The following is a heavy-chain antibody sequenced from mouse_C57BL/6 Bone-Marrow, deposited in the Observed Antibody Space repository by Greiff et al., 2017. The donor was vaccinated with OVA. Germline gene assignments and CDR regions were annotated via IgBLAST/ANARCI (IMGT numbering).Heavy chain of an antibody. CDR2: ISNGGGST. J-gene: IGHJ3*01. CDR3: ARAEFAD. CDR1: GFTFSDYY. V-gene: IGHV5-12*01. Sequence: EVQVVESGGGLVQPGGSLKLSCAASGFTFSDYYMYWVRQTPEKRLEWVAYISNGGGSTYYPDTVKGRFTISRDNAKNTLYLQMSRLKSEDTAMYYCARAEFADWGQGTLVTVSA.